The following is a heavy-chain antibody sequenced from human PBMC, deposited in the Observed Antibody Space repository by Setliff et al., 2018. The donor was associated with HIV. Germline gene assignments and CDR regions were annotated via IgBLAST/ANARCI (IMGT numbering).Heavy chain of an antibody. D-gene: IGHD3-22*01. CDR2: IIPMFGTA. J-gene: IGHJ2*01. V-gene: IGHV1-69*06. CDR1: GATFSSYA. Sequence: SVKVSCKASGATFSSYAISWVRQAPGQGLEWMGRIIPMFGTAIYAQKFQGRVTITADKSTSTAYMELSSLRSDDTAVYFCARVSYYDGSGYYDYWYFDPWGRGTLVTVSS. CDR3: ARVSYYDGSGYYDYWYFDP.